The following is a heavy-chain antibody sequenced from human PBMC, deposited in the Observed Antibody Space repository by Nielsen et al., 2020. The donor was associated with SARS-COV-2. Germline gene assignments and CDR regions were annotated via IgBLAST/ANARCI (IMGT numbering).Heavy chain of an antibody. J-gene: IGHJ4*02. CDR2: MSSSSSYI. CDR3: ARDLRRNYYYDSSGYSGFDY. D-gene: IGHD3-22*01. V-gene: IGHV3-21*01. Sequence: WIRQPPGKGLEWVSSMSSSSSYIYYADSVKGRFAISRDNARKSLYLQMDNLRAEDTAVYYCARDLRRNYYYDSSGYSGFDYWGQGTLVTVSS.